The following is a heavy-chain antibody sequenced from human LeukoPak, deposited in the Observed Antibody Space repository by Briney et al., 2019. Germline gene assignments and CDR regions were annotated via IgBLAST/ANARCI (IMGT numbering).Heavy chain of an antibody. CDR3: ARAGIVGATKDNWFDP. J-gene: IGHJ5*02. D-gene: IGHD1-26*01. CDR2: ISSSSSTI. CDR1: GFTFSSYS. Sequence: GGSLRLSCAASGFTFSSYSMNWVRQAPGKGLEWVSYISSSSSTIYYADSVKGRFTIPRDNAKNSLYLQMNSLRAEDTAVYYCARAGIVGATKDNWFDPWGQGTLVTVSS. V-gene: IGHV3-48*04.